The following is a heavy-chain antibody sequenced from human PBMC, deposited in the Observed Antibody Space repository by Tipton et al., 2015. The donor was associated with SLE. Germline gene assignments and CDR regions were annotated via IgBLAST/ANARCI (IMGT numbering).Heavy chain of an antibody. CDR2: FSHTGNP. CDR3: ARAGELSLYLDS. V-gene: IGHV4-38-2*02. J-gene: IGHJ4*02. CDR1: PYSITSGFY. Sequence: TLSLTCTVSPYSITSGFYCVWILQPPGKGLEWIGCFSHTGNPYYNPSPRSRVTMSGDTSKNQFSVSLSSVTAADTAVYYCARAGELSLYLDSWGQGALVTVSS. D-gene: IGHD3-16*02.